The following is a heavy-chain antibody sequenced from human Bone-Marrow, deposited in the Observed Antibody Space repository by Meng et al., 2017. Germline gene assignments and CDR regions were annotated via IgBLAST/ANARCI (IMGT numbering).Heavy chain of an antibody. D-gene: IGHD3-3*01. CDR2: ISSSSYI. J-gene: IGHJ4*01. CDR1: GFTVSSNY. CDR3: ARAYYDFWSGYSPHFDY. V-gene: IGHV3-69-1*01. Sequence: GESLKISCAASGFTVSSNYMSWVRQAPGKGLEWVSSISSSSYIYYADSVKGRFTISRDNAKNSLYLQMNSLRAEDTAVYYCARAYYDFWSGYSPHFDYWGQGTLVTGAS.